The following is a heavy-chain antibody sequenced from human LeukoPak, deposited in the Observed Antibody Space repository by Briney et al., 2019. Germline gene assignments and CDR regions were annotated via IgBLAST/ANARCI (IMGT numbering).Heavy chain of an antibody. J-gene: IGHJ4*02. Sequence: PGGSLRLSCAASGFTFSSYEMNWVRQAPGKGLEWVHYISSSGSTIYYADSVKGRFTISRDNAKNSLYLQMNSLRAEDTAVYYCARDLFRFDSSGYSDPFDYWGQGTLVTVSS. V-gene: IGHV3-48*03. CDR2: ISSSGSTI. D-gene: IGHD3-22*01. CDR1: GFTFSSYE. CDR3: ARDLFRFDSSGYSDPFDY.